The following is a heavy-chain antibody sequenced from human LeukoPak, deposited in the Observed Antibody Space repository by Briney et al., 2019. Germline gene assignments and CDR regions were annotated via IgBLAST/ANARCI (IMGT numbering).Heavy chain of an antibody. CDR1: GFTFSSYS. J-gene: IGHJ4*02. D-gene: IGHD6-19*01. V-gene: IGHV3-48*04. Sequence: GGSLRLSCAASGFTFSSYSMNWVRQAPGKGLEWVSYISSSGSTIYYADSVKGRFTISRDNAENSLYLQMNSLRAEDTAVYYCARDSIDSSGWRALGYWGQGTLVTVSS. CDR2: ISSSGSTI. CDR3: ARDSIDSSGWRALGY.